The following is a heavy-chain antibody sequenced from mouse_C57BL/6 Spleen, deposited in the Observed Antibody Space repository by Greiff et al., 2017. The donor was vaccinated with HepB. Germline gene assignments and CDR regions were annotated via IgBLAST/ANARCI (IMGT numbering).Heavy chain of an antibody. Sequence: QVHVKQSGAELARPGASVKLCCKASGYTFTSYGISWVKQRTGQGLEWIGEIYPRSGNTYYNEKFKGKATLTADKSSSTAYMELRSLTSEDSAVYFCAYYDYPWFAYWGQGTLVTVSA. CDR1: GYTFTSYG. CDR3: AYYDYPWFAY. CDR2: IYPRSGNT. J-gene: IGHJ3*01. D-gene: IGHD2-4*01. V-gene: IGHV1-81*01.